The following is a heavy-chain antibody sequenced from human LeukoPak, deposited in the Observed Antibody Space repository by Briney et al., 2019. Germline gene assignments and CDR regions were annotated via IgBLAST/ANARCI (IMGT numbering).Heavy chain of an antibody. D-gene: IGHD5-18*01. Sequence: GGSLRLSCAASGFTFSSYAMSWVRQAPGKGLEWVSTITTSDGNTYYADSVKGRFTVSRDNSKNTLYLQMNSLRAEDTAIYNCAKDNKYSYAWLDYWGQGTLVTVSS. CDR2: ITTSDGNT. J-gene: IGHJ4*02. V-gene: IGHV3-23*01. CDR1: GFTFSSYA. CDR3: AKDNKYSYAWLDY.